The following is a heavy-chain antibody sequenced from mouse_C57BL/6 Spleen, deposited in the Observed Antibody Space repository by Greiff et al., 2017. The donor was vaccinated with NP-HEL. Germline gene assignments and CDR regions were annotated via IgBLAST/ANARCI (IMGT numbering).Heavy chain of an antibody. D-gene: IGHD2-2*01. V-gene: IGHV1-52*01. CDR3: AGGGYDGLFDY. CDR1: GYTFTSYW. Sequence: VQLQQPGAELVRPGSSVKLSCKASGYTFTSYWMHWVKQRPIQGLEWIGNIDPSDSETHYNQKFKDKATLTVDKSSSTAYMQLSSLTSEDSAVYYCAGGGYDGLFDYWGQGTTLTVSS. CDR2: IDPSDSET. J-gene: IGHJ2*01.